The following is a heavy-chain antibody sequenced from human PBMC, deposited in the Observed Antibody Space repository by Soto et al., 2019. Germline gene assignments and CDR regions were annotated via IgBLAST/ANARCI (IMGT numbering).Heavy chain of an antibody. J-gene: IGHJ4*02. CDR3: ARREYSSSSATYKPDY. CDR2: IYPGDSDT. D-gene: IGHD6-6*01. Sequence: GESLKISCKGSGYSFTSYWIGWVRQMPGKGLEWMGIIYPGDSDTRYSPSFQGQVTISADKSISTAYLQWSSLKASDTAMYYCARREYSSSSATYKPDYWGQGNLVTVSS. V-gene: IGHV5-51*01. CDR1: GYSFTSYW.